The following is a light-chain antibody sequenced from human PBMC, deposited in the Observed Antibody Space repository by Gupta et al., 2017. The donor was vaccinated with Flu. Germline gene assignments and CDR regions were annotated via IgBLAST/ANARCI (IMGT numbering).Light chain of an antibody. CDR1: SSNIGSNT. Sequence: QSVLTQPPSASGTPGPRVTISCSGSSSNIGSNTVNWYQQLPGTAPKLLIYSNNQRPSGVPDRFSGSKSGTSASLAISELQSEDEADYYCAAWDDSLNGHVVFGGGTKLTVL. V-gene: IGLV1-44*01. CDR2: SNN. CDR3: AAWDDSLNGHVV. J-gene: IGLJ2*01.